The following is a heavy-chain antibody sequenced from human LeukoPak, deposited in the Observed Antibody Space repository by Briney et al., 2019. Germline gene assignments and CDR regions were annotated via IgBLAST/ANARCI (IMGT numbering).Heavy chain of an antibody. V-gene: IGHV4-39*01. CDR1: GGSINNTSYY. CDR3: GGMGGPTVGY. CDR2: IYYSGST. J-gene: IGHJ4*02. Sequence: SETLSLTCTVSGGSINNTSYYWGWIRQPPGKGLEWIASIYYSGSTYYNPSLKSRVTISVDTSKNQFSLKLSSVTAADTAVYYWGGMGGPTVGYGGRETLVPVP. D-gene: IGHD1-26*01.